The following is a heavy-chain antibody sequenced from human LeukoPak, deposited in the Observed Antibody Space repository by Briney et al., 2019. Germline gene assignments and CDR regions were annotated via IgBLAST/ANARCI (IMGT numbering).Heavy chain of an antibody. J-gene: IGHJ4*02. D-gene: IGHD2-15*01. CDR2: ISYDGSNK. CDR1: GFTFSSYG. CDR3: AKAQAPVVVVAASLDY. Sequence: PGGSLRLSCAASGFTFSSYGMHWVRQAPGKGLEWVAVISYDGSNKYYADSVKGRFTISRDNSKNTLYLQMNSLRAEDTAVCYCAKAQAPVVVVAASLDYWGQGTLVTVSS. V-gene: IGHV3-30*18.